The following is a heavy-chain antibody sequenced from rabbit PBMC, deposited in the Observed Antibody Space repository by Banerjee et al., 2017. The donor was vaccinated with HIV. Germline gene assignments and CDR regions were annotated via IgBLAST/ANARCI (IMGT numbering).Heavy chain of an antibody. CDR3: ARDLAGVIGWNFNL. CDR2: INTISGDT. D-gene: IGHD4-1*01. V-gene: IGHV1S40*01. J-gene: IGHJ4*01. CDR1: GFSFSSGA. Sequence: QSLEESGGGLVQPEGSLTLTCTASGFSFSSGAMCWVRQAPGKGLEWIACINTISGDTVYATWAKGRFTISKASWTTVTLQMTSLTAADTASYFCARDLAGVIGWNFNLWGPGTLVTVS.